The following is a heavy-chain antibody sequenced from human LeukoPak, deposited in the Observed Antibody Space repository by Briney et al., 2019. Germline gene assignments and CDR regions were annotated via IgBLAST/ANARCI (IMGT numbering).Heavy chain of an antibody. CDR3: ARQVGATLYFDY. CDR1: GYRFISYW. D-gene: IGHD1-26*01. Sequence: GESLKISCKGSGYRFISYWIGWVRQLPGKGLEWMGIIYPGDSNTRYSSSFQGQVTISADKSISTAYLQWSSLKASDTAMYYCARQVGATLYFDYWGQGTQVTVSS. V-gene: IGHV5-51*01. CDR2: IYPGDSNT. J-gene: IGHJ4*02.